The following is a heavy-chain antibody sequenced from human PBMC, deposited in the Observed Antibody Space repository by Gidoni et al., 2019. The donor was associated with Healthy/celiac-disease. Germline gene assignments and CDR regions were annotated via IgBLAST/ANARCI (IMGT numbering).Heavy chain of an antibody. J-gene: IGHJ2*01. CDR1: GYSFTSYW. CDR2: IYLGDSDT. D-gene: IGHD7-27*01. CDR3: GRTGDRPWYFDL. Sequence: EVQLVQSGAEVKKPGESLTISCKGSGYSFTSYWIGWVRQMPEKGLEWMGIIYLGDSDTRYSPSFQGQVTISADKSISTAYRQWSSLKASDTAIYYCGRTGDRPWYFDLWGRGTLVTVSS. V-gene: IGHV5-51*03.